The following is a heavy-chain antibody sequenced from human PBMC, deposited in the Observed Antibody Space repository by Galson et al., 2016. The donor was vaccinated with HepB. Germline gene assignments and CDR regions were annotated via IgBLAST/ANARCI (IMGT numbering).Heavy chain of an antibody. CDR2: IWHDGSQK. J-gene: IGHJ4*02. CDR3: AGDASGSRADFDY. CDR1: GFTFSDYG. Sequence: SLRLSCAASGFTFSDYGMHWVRQPPGEGLEWVASIWHDGSQKFYADSVKGRFTISRDNSKNTVHLQMNSLRAVDTAVYYCAGDASGSRADFDYWGQGIPVTVSS. V-gene: IGHV3-33*01. D-gene: IGHD3-10*01.